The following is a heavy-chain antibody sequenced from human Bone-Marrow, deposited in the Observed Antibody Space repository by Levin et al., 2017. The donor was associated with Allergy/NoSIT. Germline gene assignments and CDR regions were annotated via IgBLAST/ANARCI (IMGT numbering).Heavy chain of an antibody. D-gene: IGHD2-21*02. J-gene: IGHJ4*02. CDR3: ARELTFGPADGYYFDK. Sequence: ASVKVSCKASGYTFTGYYIHWVRQAPGQGLEWMGWIYPFSGGSNSARRFQRRISMTTDTDIATAYLELGNLTSDDTAVYYCARELTFGPADGYYFDKWGQGTPVAVSS. CDR2: IYPFSGGS. V-gene: IGHV1-2*02. CDR1: GYTFTGYY.